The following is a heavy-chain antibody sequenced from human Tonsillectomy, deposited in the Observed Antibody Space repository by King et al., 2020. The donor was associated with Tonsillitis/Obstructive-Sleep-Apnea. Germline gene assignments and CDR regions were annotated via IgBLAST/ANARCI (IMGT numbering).Heavy chain of an antibody. Sequence: VQLVESGGGLVQPGGSLRLSCAASGFTFSSYVMSWVRHAPGKGLEWVSAISGSGGSTYYADSVKGRFTISRDNSKNTLYLQMSSLRAEGTAVYYCAKDRGGYCSSTSCLDAFDIWGQGTMVTVSS. V-gene: IGHV3-23*04. J-gene: IGHJ3*02. CDR1: GFTFSSYV. D-gene: IGHD2-2*01. CDR3: AKDRGGYCSSTSCLDAFDI. CDR2: ISGSGGST.